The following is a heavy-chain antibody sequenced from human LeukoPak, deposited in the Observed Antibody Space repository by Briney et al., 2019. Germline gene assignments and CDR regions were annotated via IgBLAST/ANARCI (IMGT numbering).Heavy chain of an antibody. J-gene: IGHJ4*02. D-gene: IGHD3-10*01. CDR2: INPKSGGT. V-gene: IGHV1-2*02. CDR1: GYTFTGYY. CDR3: ARDRSGITMVRVGIPYFDY. Sequence: GASVTVSCKASGYTFTGYYMHWVRQAPGQGLEWMGWINPKSGGTNYAQKFQGRVTITRDTSISTAYMELSRLRSDDTAVYYCARDRSGITMVRVGIPYFDYWGQGTLVTASS.